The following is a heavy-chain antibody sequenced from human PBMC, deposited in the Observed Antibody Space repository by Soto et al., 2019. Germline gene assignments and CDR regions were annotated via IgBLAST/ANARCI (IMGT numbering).Heavy chain of an antibody. J-gene: IGHJ4*02. CDR3: ARDGQYSSMYYFDY. V-gene: IGHV3-21*01. Sequence: GGSKRLSCAASGFPFSSYGMNWVRKNTGKGLEWVSSISSSSSYIYYADSVKGRFTISRDNAKNSLYLQMNSLRAEDTAVYYCARDGQYSSMYYFDYWGQGTLVTVSS. CDR2: ISSSSSYI. D-gene: IGHD6-19*01. CDR1: GFPFSSYG.